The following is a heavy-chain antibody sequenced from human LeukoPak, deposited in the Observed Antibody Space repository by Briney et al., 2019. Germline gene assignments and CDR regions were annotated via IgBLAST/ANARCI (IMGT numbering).Heavy chain of an antibody. Sequence: SETLSLTCTVSGGSINNYYWSWIRQPAGKGLEWVGRIYSSGNTNYNPSLKNRATLSVDTSNNQFSLRLNSVTAADTAVYYCAREDVGYCDGGSCPYYFDYWGQGTLVTVSS. CDR2: IYSSGNT. CDR3: AREDVGYCDGGSCPYYFDY. D-gene: IGHD2-15*01. V-gene: IGHV4-4*07. J-gene: IGHJ4*02. CDR1: GGSINNYY.